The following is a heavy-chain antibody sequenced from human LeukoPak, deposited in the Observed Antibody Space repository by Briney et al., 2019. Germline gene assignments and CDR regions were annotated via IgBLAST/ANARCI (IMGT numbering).Heavy chain of an antibody. CDR1: GFTFSSYS. CDR3: ARDGDSGSYLGLFWFDP. Sequence: GGSLRLSCAASGFTFSSYSMNWVRQAPGKGLEWVAVIWYDGSNKYYADSVKGRFTISRDNSKNTLCLQMNSLRAEDTAVYYCARDGDSGSYLGLFWFDPWGQGTLVTVSS. V-gene: IGHV3-33*08. CDR2: IWYDGSNK. J-gene: IGHJ5*02. D-gene: IGHD1-26*01.